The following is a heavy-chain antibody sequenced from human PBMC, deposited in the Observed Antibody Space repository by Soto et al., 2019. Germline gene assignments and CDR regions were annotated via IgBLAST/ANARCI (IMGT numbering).Heavy chain of an antibody. V-gene: IGHV3-30*03. CDR3: AGSMTYFDY. CDR1: VSTFRSYG. J-gene: IGHJ4*02. D-gene: IGHD2-21*02. Sequence: GWSLRLSCSASVSTFRSYGMQWVRQAPGKGLEWVAVISFDGSNEYYADSVKGRFTISRDNSKDTLYLQMNSLRAEDTAVYYCAGSMTYFDYWGQGTLVTVSS. CDR2: ISFDGSNE.